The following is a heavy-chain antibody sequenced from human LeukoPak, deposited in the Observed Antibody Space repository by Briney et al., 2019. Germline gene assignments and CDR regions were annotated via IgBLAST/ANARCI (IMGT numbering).Heavy chain of an antibody. Sequence: SETLSLTCSVSGGYISTSNYYWGWIRQPPGKGLEWIGTIYYSGRTYYNPSLQSRVTISLDTSQNQLSLQVRSVTVVDTAVYYCARFFYYDASLPPYWGQGTLVTVSS. V-gene: IGHV4-39*01. CDR3: ARFFYYDASLPPY. CDR1: GGYISTSNYY. J-gene: IGHJ4*02. CDR2: IYYSGRT. D-gene: IGHD3-16*01.